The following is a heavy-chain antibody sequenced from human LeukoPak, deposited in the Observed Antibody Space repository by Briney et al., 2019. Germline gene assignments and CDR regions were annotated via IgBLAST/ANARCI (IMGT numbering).Heavy chain of an antibody. CDR2: ISGSGGST. Sequence: GGSLRLSCAASGFTFSSYAMSWVRQAPGKGLEWVSAISGSGGSTYYADSVKGRFTISRDNSKNTLYLQMNSLRAEDTAVYYCANASPNRSLEVVIPPYNWFDPCGHATLI. CDR1: GFTFSSYA. D-gene: IGHD3-3*01. J-gene: IGHJ5*02. CDR3: ANASPNRSLEVVIPPYNWFDP. V-gene: IGHV3-23*01.